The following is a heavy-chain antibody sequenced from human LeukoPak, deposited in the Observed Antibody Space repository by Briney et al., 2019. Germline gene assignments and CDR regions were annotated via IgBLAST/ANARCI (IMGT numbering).Heavy chain of an antibody. V-gene: IGHV4-34*01. J-gene: IGHJ4*02. D-gene: IGHD3-3*01. CDR2: INHSGGT. CDR1: GGSFSGYY. CDR3: ARGLRFLEWLSHDY. Sequence: SETLSLTCAVYGGSFSGYYWSWIRQPPGKGLEWIGEINHSGGTNYNPSLKSRVTISVDTSKNQFSLKLSSVTAADTAVYYCARGLRFLEWLSHDYWGQGTLVTVSS.